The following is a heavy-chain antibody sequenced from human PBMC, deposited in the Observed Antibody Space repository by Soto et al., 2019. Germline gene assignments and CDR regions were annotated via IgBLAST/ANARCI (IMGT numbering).Heavy chain of an antibody. CDR2: ISGSGGST. J-gene: IGHJ4*02. Sequence: GGSLRLSCAASGFTFSSYAMSWVRQAPGKGLEWVSAISGSGGSTYDADSVKGRFTISRGNSKNTLYLQMNSLRAEDTAVYYCAKDQEITMVRGSYDYWGQGTLVTVSS. CDR3: AKDQEITMVRGSYDY. CDR1: GFTFSSYA. D-gene: IGHD3-10*01. V-gene: IGHV3-23*01.